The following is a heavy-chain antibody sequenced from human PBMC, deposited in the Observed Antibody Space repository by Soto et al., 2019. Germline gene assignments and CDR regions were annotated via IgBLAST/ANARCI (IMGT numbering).Heavy chain of an antibody. Sequence: EVQLLESGGGLVQPGGSLRLSCAASGFTFSSYAMRWVRQAPGKGLEWVSAISGSGGSTYYADSVKGRFTISRDNSKNTLYLQMSSLRAEDTAVYYCARRGSGSNSDYWGQATLVTVYS. CDR3: ARRGSGSNSDY. D-gene: IGHD1-26*01. CDR2: ISGSGGST. J-gene: IGHJ4*02. V-gene: IGHV3-23*01. CDR1: GFTFSSYA.